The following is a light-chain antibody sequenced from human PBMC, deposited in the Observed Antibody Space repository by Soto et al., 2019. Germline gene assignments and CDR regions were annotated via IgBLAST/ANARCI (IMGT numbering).Light chain of an antibody. J-gene: IGKJ1*01. V-gene: IGKV1-39*01. CDR3: QQNAIVPPWT. Sequence: QLTQSPSSLSASVGDRVIITCRASQSVSRSLNWNQQKTGQAPKLLIYAASTLHSGVPSRFSGSGSGTEFTLTISSLQPEDFAPYYCQQNAIVPPWTFGQGTKVDVK. CDR2: AAS. CDR1: QSVSRS.